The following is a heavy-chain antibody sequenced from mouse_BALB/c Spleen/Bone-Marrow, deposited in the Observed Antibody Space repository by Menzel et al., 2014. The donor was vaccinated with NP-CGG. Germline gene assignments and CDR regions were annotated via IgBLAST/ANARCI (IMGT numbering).Heavy chain of an antibody. CDR1: GYTFSNYW. Sequence: EVQRVESGTVLARPGAAVKMSCKASGYTFSNYWMHWVKQRPGQGLEWIGTIYPGNSDTTYNQKFKGKAKLTAVTSTSTAYMELSSLTNEDSAVYYCTTLARNDFDYWGQGTTLTVSS. J-gene: IGHJ2*01. CDR3: TTLARNDFDY. D-gene: IGHD3-1*01. CDR2: IYPGNSDT. V-gene: IGHV1-5*01.